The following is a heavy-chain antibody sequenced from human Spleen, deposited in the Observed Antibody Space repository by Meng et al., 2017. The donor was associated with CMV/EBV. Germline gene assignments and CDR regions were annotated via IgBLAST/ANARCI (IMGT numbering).Heavy chain of an antibody. CDR1: GYIFTTYW. D-gene: IGHD7-27*01. J-gene: IGHJ6*02. V-gene: IGHV5-51*01. CDR2: IYPRDSDT. CDR3: ARHNWGSDYGMDV. Sequence: GESLKISCKGSGYIFTTYWIGWVRQMPGKGLEWMGIIYPRDSDTRYSPSFQGQVTISADKSINTAYLQWSSLSASDTAIYFCARHNWGSDYGMDVWGQGTTVTVSS.